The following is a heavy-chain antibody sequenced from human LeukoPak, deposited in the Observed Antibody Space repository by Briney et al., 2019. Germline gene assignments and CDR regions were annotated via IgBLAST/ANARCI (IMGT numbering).Heavy chain of an antibody. D-gene: IGHD4-23*01. CDR1: GGSVAIYC. J-gene: IGHJ3*02. Sequence: SPSLSLTRTLSGGSVAIYCWEWIRPPPGEWLGWIGYVSLSGSTNYNPSIKSRVTISIDTPKNQVSLKLNSVTAADTAIYYCARRLRWSSMLSTSGGGVVGAFDIWGQGTMVTVSS. CDR3: ARRLRWSSMLSTSGGGVVGAFDI. V-gene: IGHV4-59*08. CDR2: VSLSGST.